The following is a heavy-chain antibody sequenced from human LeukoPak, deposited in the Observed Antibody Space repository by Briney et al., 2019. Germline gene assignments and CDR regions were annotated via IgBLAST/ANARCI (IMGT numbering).Heavy chain of an antibody. CDR2: IKKDGSER. D-gene: IGHD3-22*01. CDR3: AKIHDSSGYPADY. Sequence: GGSLRLSCAASGFTFSSYWMNWVRQAPGKGLEWVANIKKDGSERYYVDSVKGRFTISRDNTKKSLYLQMNTLRAEDTAVYYCAKIHDSSGYPADYWGQGTLVTVSS. V-gene: IGHV3-7*01. CDR1: GFTFSSYW. J-gene: IGHJ4*02.